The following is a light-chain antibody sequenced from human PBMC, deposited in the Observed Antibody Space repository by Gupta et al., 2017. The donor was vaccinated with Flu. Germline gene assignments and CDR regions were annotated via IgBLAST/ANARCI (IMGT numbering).Light chain of an antibody. CDR3: QSYDSSLRGVV. J-gene: IGLJ2*01. Sequence: QSVLTQPPSVSGAPGQRVTISCTGSSSNIGAGYDVHWYQHLPGTAPKLHIYGSTDRPSGVPDRVSGSKSGTSASLAITGLQADDEADYYCQSYDSSLRGVVFGGGTKLTVL. CDR1: SSNIGAGYD. V-gene: IGLV1-40*01. CDR2: GST.